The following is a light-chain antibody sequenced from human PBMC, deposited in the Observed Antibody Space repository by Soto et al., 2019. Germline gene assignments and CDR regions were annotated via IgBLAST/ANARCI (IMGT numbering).Light chain of an antibody. CDR2: GNS. Sequence: QSVLTHPPSVSGAPGQRVTISCTGSSSIIGAGYDVHWYQQLPGTAPKLLIYGNSNRPSGVPDRFSGSKSGTSASLAITGLQAEAEADYYCQSYDSSLSGYVFGTGTKVTVL. CDR1: SSIIGAGYD. CDR3: QSYDSSLSGYV. J-gene: IGLJ1*01. V-gene: IGLV1-40*01.